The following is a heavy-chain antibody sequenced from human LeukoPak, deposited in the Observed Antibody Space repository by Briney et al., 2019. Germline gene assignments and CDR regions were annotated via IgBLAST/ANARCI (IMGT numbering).Heavy chain of an antibody. J-gene: IGHJ5*02. Sequence: SETLSLTCTVSGYSISSGYYWGWIRQPPGKGLEWIGEINHSGSTNYNPSLKSRVTISVDTSKNQFSLKLSSVTAADTAVYYCARRLTVYYYDSSGPSHRSERRQERYNWFDPWGQGTLVTVSS. CDR3: ARRLTVYYYDSSGPSHRSERRQERYNWFDP. V-gene: IGHV4-38-2*02. CDR1: GYSISSGYY. CDR2: INHSGST. D-gene: IGHD3-22*01.